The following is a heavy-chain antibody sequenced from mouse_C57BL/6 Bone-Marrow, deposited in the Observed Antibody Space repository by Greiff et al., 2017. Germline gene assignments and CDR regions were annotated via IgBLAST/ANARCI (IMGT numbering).Heavy chain of an antibody. J-gene: IGHJ1*03. D-gene: IGHD2-1*01. CDR2: IYPRSGNT. CDR1: GYTFTSYG. CDR3: ARHGNYWYFDV. Sequence: VQLVESGAELARPGASVKLSCKASGYTFTSYGISWVKQRTGQGLEWIGEIYPRSGNTYYNEKFKGKATLTADKSSSTAYMELRSLTSEDSAVYFCARHGNYWYFDVWGTGTTVTVSS. V-gene: IGHV1-81*01.